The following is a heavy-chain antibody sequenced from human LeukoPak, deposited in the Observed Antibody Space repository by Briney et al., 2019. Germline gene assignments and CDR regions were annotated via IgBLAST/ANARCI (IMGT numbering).Heavy chain of an antibody. V-gene: IGHV4-61*02. Sequence: SETLSLTCTVSGGSISSSSYYWSWIRQPAGKGLEWIGRIYTSGSTNYNPSLKSRVTMSVDTSKNQFSLKLSSVTAADTAVYYCAREGTWGSGWFDPWGQGTLVTVSS. CDR1: GGSISSSSYY. D-gene: IGHD3-16*01. CDR2: IYTSGST. J-gene: IGHJ5*02. CDR3: AREGTWGSGWFDP.